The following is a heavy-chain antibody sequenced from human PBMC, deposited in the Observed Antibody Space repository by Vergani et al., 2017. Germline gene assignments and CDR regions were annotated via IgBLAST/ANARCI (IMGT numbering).Heavy chain of an antibody. CDR3: ARDRLGTLDY. Sequence: QVQLVESGGGLVRPGGSLRLSCAALGFTFGAYYIGWISQAPGKGREGVSYIGSSGSTIYYADSVKGRFTISRDNAKNSLYLQMNSLRAEDTAVYYCARDRLGTLDYWGQGTLVTVSS. CDR2: IGSSGSTI. V-gene: IGHV3-11*01. J-gene: IGHJ4*02. D-gene: IGHD3-10*01. CDR1: GFTFGAYY.